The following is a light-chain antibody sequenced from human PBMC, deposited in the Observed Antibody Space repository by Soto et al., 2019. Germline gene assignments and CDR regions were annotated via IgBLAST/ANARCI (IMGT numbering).Light chain of an antibody. Sequence: DIQMTQSPSTLSASVGDRVTITCRASQSISSWLAWYQQKPGKAPKLLIYKASSLESGVPSRFSGSRSGTEFTLTISSLQPDDFATYYCQQYSTFGQGTKLEIK. CDR1: QSISSW. V-gene: IGKV1-5*03. J-gene: IGKJ2*02. CDR3: QQYST. CDR2: KAS.